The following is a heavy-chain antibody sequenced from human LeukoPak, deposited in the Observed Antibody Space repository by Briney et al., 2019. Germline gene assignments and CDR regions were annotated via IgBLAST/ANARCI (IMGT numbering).Heavy chain of an antibody. CDR3: AREDTAMGIDY. Sequence: SETLSLTCTVSGGSVSSGSYYWSWIRQPPGKGLEWIGYIYYSGSTNYDPSLKSRVTISVGTSKNQFSLKLSSVTAADTAVYYCAREDTAMGIDYWGQGTLVTVSS. CDR2: IYYSGST. J-gene: IGHJ4*02. CDR1: GGSVSSGSYY. V-gene: IGHV4-61*01. D-gene: IGHD5-18*01.